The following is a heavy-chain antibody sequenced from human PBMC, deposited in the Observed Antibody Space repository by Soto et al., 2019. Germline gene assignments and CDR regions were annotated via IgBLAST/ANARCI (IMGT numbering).Heavy chain of an antibody. CDR3: ARYCSSTSCYNYYYYGMDV. D-gene: IGHD2-2*02. CDR1: GFTFSSYS. CDR2: ISSSSSYI. Sequence: EVQLVESGGGLVKPGGSLRLSCAASGFTFSSYSMNWVRQAPGKGLEWVSSISSSSSYIYYADSVKGRFTISRDNAKNSLYLQMNSLRAEDTAVYYCARYCSSTSCYNYYYYGMDVWGQGTTVTVSS. J-gene: IGHJ6*02. V-gene: IGHV3-21*01.